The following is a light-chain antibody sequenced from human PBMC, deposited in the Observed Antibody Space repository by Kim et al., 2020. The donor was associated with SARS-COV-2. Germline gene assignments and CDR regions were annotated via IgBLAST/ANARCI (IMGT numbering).Light chain of an antibody. V-gene: IGKV3-15*01. Sequence: EIVMTQSPGTLSVSPGERATLSCRASQTINSNLAWYQEKPGQAPRLLIYDASTRATGIPARFSGSGSGTEFTLTISDLQSEDVAVYYCQQYNDWWTFGQGTKVDIK. J-gene: IGKJ1*01. CDR3: QQYNDWWT. CDR1: QTINSN. CDR2: DAS.